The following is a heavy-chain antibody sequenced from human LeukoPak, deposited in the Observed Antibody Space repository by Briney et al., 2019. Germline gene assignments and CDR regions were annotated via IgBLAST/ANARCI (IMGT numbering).Heavy chain of an antibody. CDR2: ISSSGSTI. CDR3: ARALFSSSSWFLDS. Sequence: GGSLRLSCAASGFTFSSYEMNWVRQAPGKGLEWVSYISSSGSTIYYADSVKGRFTISRDNAKNSLYLQMNSLRAEDTAVYYCARALFSSSSWFLDSWGQGTLVTVSS. CDR1: GFTFSSYE. V-gene: IGHV3-48*03. D-gene: IGHD6-13*01. J-gene: IGHJ4*02.